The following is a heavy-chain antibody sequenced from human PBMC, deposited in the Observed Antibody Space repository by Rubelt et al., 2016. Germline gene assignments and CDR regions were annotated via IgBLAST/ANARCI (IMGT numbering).Heavy chain of an antibody. CDR1: GFTFSRSH. CDR3: ARGVVAYYYYGMDV. Sequence: AASGFTFSRSHVHWLRQAPGKGPEWVAVISYDGINKYYADAVKGRFTISRDNSKNTLYLQMNSLGAEETALYYWARGVVAYYYYGMDVWGQGTTVTVSS. V-gene: IGHV3-30*04. D-gene: IGHD3-16*02. CDR2: ISYDGINK. J-gene: IGHJ6*02.